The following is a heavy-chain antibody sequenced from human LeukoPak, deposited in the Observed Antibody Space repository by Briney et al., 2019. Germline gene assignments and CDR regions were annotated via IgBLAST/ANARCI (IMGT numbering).Heavy chain of an antibody. D-gene: IGHD4-17*01. CDR3: ARFTYGDYPGGGYFDY. Sequence: GGSLRLSCAASGFTVSSNYMSWVRQAPGKGLEWVSVIYSGGGTYYADSVKGRFTISRDNSKNTLYLQMNSLRAEDTAVYYCARFTYGDYPGGGYFDYWGQGTLVTVSS. J-gene: IGHJ4*02. CDR1: GFTVSSNY. CDR2: IYSGGGT. V-gene: IGHV3-66*02.